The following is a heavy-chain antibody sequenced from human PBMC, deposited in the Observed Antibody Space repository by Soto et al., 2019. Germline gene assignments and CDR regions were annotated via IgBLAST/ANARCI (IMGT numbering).Heavy chain of an antibody. Sequence: QVQLQESGPGLVKPSQTLSLTCTVSGGSISSGGYYWSWIRQHPGKGLEWIGYIYNSGSTYYNPSLKSRVTISVDTSKNQFSLNLSSVTAADTAVYYCARVGYYAGSGYNAFNIWGQGTMVTVSS. CDR2: IYNSGST. V-gene: IGHV4-31*03. D-gene: IGHD3-22*01. J-gene: IGHJ3*02. CDR1: GGSISSGGYY. CDR3: ARVGYYAGSGYNAFNI.